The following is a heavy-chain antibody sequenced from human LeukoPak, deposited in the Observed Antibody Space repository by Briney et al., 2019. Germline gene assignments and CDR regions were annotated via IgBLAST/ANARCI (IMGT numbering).Heavy chain of an antibody. J-gene: IGHJ4*02. CDR1: GFTFSIYS. V-gene: IGHV3-21*01. Sequence: GGSLRLSCTASGFTFSIYSMNWVRQAPGKGLELVSSISSSSSSIYYADSLKGQFTISRDNAKNSLYLQMNSLRAEDTAVYYCARGPSCSSVSCYTTGLFDYWGRGTLVTVSS. D-gene: IGHD2-15*01. CDR2: ISSSSSSI. CDR3: ARGPSCSSVSCYTTGLFDY.